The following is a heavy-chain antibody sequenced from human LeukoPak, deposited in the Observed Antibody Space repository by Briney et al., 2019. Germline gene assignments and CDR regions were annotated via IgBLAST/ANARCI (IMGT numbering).Heavy chain of an antibody. D-gene: IGHD3-22*01. CDR1: GFTFSSYW. Sequence: PGGSLRLSCAASGFTFSSYWMNWVRQAPGKGLEWVANIKQDGSEKYYVDSVKGRFTISRDNAKNSLYLQMNSLRAEDTAVYYCASQDSSGYFRFYFDYWGQGTLVTVSS. J-gene: IGHJ4*02. V-gene: IGHV3-7*02. CDR3: ASQDSSGYFRFYFDY. CDR2: IKQDGSEK.